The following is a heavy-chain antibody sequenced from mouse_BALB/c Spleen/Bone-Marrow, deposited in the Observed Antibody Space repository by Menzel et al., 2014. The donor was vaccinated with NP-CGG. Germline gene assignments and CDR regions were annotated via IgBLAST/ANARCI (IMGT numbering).Heavy chain of an antibody. V-gene: IGHV14-3*02. Sequence: VQLQQPGADLVKPGASVKLSCTASGFNIKDTYMHWVKQRPEQGLERIGRIDPANGNTKYDPKFQCKATITADTSSNTTCLQLSSLTSEDTAVYDCARGDYYGGSFFAYWGQGTLVTVSA. CDR1: GFNIKDTY. D-gene: IGHD1-1*01. J-gene: IGHJ3*01. CDR3: ARGDYYGGSFFAY. CDR2: IDPANGNT.